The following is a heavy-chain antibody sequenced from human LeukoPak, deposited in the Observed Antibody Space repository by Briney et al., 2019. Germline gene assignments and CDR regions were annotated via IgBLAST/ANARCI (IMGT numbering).Heavy chain of an antibody. CDR1: GYSISIGYY. CDR2: IYHGGTT. Sequence: SETLSLTCSVAGYSISIGYYWGWIRQPPGKGLEWIGSIYHGGTTFYNPSLKSRVTISVDTSKNQFSLNLSSVTAADTSVYYCARHKGYSSSSGIDSWGQGTLVIVSS. CDR3: ARHKGYSSSSGIDS. V-gene: IGHV4-38-2*02. J-gene: IGHJ4*02. D-gene: IGHD6-6*01.